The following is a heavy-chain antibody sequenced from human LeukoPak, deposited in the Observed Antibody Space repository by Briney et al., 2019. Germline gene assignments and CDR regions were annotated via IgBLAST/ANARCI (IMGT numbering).Heavy chain of an antibody. CDR2: INHSGST. CDR3: ARPPLDV. V-gene: IGHV4-34*01. Sequence: SETLSLTCAVYGGSFSGYFWTWIRQPPGKGLEWIGEINHSGSTNYNPSLKSRVTISVDTPKNQFSLKLSSVTAADTAVYYCARPPLDVWGQGTTVTVSS. J-gene: IGHJ6*02. CDR1: GGSFSGYF.